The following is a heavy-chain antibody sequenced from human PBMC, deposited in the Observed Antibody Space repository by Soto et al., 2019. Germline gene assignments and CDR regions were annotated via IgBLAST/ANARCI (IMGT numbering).Heavy chain of an antibody. CDR1: GYTFTGYY. CDR2: TNPNSGGT. CDR3: ARAHSSWYEAQNWFDP. J-gene: IGHJ5*02. D-gene: IGHD6-13*01. V-gene: IGHV1-2*04. Sequence: ASVRVSCKASGYTFTGYYMHWVRQAPGQGLEWMGWTNPNSGGTNYAQKFQGWVTMTRDTSISTAYMELSRLRSDDTAVYYCARAHSSWYEAQNWFDPWGQGTLVTSPQ.